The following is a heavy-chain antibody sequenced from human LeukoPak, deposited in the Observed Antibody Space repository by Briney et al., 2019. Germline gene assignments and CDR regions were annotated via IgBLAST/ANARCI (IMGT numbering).Heavy chain of an antibody. Sequence: ASVKASCKASGYTFTSYVINWVRQATGQGLEWMGWMTPNSGNTGYAQKFQGRVTMTRNTSISTAYMELSSLRSEDTAVYYCAISEYSSFNWFDPWGQGTLVTVSS. CDR1: GYTFTSYV. V-gene: IGHV1-8*01. D-gene: IGHD6-6*01. CDR2: MTPNSGNT. J-gene: IGHJ5*02. CDR3: AISEYSSFNWFDP.